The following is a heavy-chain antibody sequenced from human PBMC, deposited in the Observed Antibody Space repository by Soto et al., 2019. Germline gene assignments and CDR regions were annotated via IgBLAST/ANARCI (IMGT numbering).Heavy chain of an antibody. J-gene: IGHJ4*02. CDR3: ARDYYKYYDSSGYYRSPAY. D-gene: IGHD3-22*01. V-gene: IGHV3-74*01. Sequence: GGSLRLSCAASGFTVSRFWMHWVRQGPGKGLVWVARIKSDGSSTSYADSVKGRFTISRDNAKNTVYLQMNSLRAEDTAVYYCARDYYKYYDSSGYYRSPAYWGQGTLVTVSS. CDR2: IKSDGSST. CDR1: GFTVSRFW.